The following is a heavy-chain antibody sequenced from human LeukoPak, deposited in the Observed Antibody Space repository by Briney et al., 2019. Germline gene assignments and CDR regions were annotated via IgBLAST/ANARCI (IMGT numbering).Heavy chain of an antibody. Sequence: GGSLRLSCAASGFTFRNYGMYWVRQTPGKGLEWLAVISFDASNKYYADSVKGRFTISRDNSKNTLHLQMNSLRAEDTAVYYCARDRYVGTTTAGDSDSWGQGTLVTVSS. J-gene: IGHJ4*02. V-gene: IGHV3-30*03. CDR3: ARDRYVGTTTAGDSDS. CDR2: ISFDASNK. CDR1: GFTFRNYG. D-gene: IGHD1-26*01.